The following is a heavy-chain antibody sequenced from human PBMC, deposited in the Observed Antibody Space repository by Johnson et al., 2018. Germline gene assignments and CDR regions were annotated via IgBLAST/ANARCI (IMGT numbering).Heavy chain of an antibody. CDR3: ARINVCSGSYGSFVGCAFDI. CDR2: IIPLFGTA. J-gene: IGHJ3*02. CDR1: GGTFSSYA. D-gene: IGHD1-26*01. V-gene: IGHV1-69*01. Sequence: QVQLVESGAEVKKPGSSVKVSCKASGGTFSSYAISWVRQAPGQGLEWMGGIIPLFGTANYAQKFQGRVTIIADESTSTTYMELSSLSSEATAVYYGARINVCSGSYGSFVGCAFDIWGQGTMVTVSS.